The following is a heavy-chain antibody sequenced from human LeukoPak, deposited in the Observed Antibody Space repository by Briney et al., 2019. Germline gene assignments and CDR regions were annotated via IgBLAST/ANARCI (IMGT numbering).Heavy chain of an antibody. D-gene: IGHD5-18*01. Sequence: SETLSLTCTVSGGSISSSSYSWGWIRQPPGKGLEWIGSIYYSGSTYYNPSLKSRVTISVDTSKNQFSLKLSSVTAADTAVYYCARRRGGSYGYRWYFDYWGQGTLVTVSS. CDR3: ARRRGGSYGYRWYFDY. CDR2: IYYSGST. V-gene: IGHV4-39*01. J-gene: IGHJ4*02. CDR1: GGSISSSSYS.